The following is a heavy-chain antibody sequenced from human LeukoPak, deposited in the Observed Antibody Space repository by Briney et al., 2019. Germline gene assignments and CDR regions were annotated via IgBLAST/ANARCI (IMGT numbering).Heavy chain of an antibody. V-gene: IGHV3-23*01. D-gene: IGHD1-1*01. CDR3: AKGDLGFGNYYFDY. Sequence: PGGSLRLSCAASGFTFSSYAMNWVRQAPGKGLEGGSSISGSGGTTYTADSVKGRFTISRDNSKNTLYLQMNSLRAEDTAVYYCAKGDLGFGNYYFDYWGQGTLVTVSS. CDR1: GFTFSSYA. J-gene: IGHJ4*02. CDR2: ISGSGGTT.